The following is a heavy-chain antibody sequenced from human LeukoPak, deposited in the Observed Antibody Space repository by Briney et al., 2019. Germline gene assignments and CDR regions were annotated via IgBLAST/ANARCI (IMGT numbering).Heavy chain of an antibody. Sequence: GGSLRLSCAASGFTFNTYCMNWVRQAPGKGLEWISYIAGSSVIFYADSVKGRFTISRDNAKNSLYLQMSSLRDEDTAVYYCARDSAYAFDIWGQGTMVTVSS. CDR1: GFTFNTYC. CDR2: IAGSSVI. D-gene: IGHD2-2*01. V-gene: IGHV3-48*02. J-gene: IGHJ3*02. CDR3: ARDSAYAFDI.